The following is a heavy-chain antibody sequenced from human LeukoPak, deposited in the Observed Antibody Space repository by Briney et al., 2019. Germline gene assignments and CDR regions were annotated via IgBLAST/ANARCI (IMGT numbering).Heavy chain of an antibody. D-gene: IGHD1-26*01. V-gene: IGHV1-18*04. J-gene: IGHJ3*02. CDR2: ISVYNGHT. CDR3: ARGGRWELPRPYAFDI. CDR1: GYIFTAHY. Sequence: ASVKVSCKASGYIFTAHYIHWVRQAPGQGLEWMGWISVYNGHTNYAQKFQGRVTMTTDTSTSTAYMELRSLRPDDTAVYYCARGGRWELPRPYAFDIWGQGTMVTVSS.